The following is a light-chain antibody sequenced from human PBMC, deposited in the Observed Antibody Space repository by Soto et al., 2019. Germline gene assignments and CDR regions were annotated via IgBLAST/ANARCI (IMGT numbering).Light chain of an antibody. J-gene: IGKJ3*01. Sequence: EIVLTQSPATLSLSPGERATLSCRASQSVSSYLAWYQQKPGQAPRLLIYDASNRATGIPARFSGSGSGTDFTLTITSLEPEDSAVYYCQQRSNWPPIFTFGPGTKVDFK. V-gene: IGKV3-11*01. CDR3: QQRSNWPPIFT. CDR1: QSVSSY. CDR2: DAS.